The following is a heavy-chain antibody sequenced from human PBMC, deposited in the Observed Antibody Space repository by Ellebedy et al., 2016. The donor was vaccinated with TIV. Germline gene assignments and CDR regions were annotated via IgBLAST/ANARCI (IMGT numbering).Heavy chain of an antibody. J-gene: IGHJ4*02. CDR2: FYYTGRT. V-gene: IGHV4-4*02. CDR1: GGSISRSNW. D-gene: IGHD6-19*01. CDR3: ARVSAQWLVPDQ. Sequence: SETLSLXXAVSGGSISRSNWWSWVRQPPGKGLEWIGEFYYTGRTNYNPSLKSRVTMSVVKSINQFSLKLSSVTAADTAMYYCARVSAQWLVPDQWGQGTLVIVSS.